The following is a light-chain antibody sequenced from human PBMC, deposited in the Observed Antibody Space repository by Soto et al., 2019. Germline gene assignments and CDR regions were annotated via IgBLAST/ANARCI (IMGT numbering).Light chain of an antibody. CDR1: QSISRG. CDR3: QQYNTYSRA. J-gene: IGKJ1*01. CDR2: DAS. Sequence: DIKMTQSPSTLSASVGDRATITCRASQSISRGLAWYQQKSGKAPKLLIYDASSLESGVPSRFSGSGSGTEFTLTISSLQPDDFATYYCQQYNTYSRAFGQGTKVEIK. V-gene: IGKV1-5*01.